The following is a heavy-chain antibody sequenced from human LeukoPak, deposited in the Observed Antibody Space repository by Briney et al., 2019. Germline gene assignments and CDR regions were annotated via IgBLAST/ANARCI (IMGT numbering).Heavy chain of an antibody. CDR3: ARRIRTRGDFDS. J-gene: IGHJ4*02. D-gene: IGHD2-2*01. Sequence: GASVKVSCQTSGYNFIGYYIHWVRQAPGQGLEWMGWVNPNSGDPNYSPRFKGRVSMTRDTSITTAYMELTSLTSDDTAIYYCARRIRTRGDFDSWRQGTLVTVSS. V-gene: IGHV1-2*02. CDR2: VNPNSGDP. CDR1: GYNFIGYY.